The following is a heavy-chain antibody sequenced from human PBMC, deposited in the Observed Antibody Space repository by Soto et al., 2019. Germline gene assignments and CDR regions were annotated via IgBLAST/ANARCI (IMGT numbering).Heavy chain of an antibody. CDR3: ARDRDYDILTGYYAFDY. V-gene: IGHV1-69*12. D-gene: IGHD3-9*01. CDR1: GGTFSSYA. CDR2: IIPIFGTA. J-gene: IGHJ4*02. Sequence: QVQLVQSGAEVKKPGSSVKVSCKASGGTFSSYAISWVRQAPGQGLEWMGGIIPIFGTANYAQKFQGRVTITAXXSXSXXYMELSSLRSEDTAVYYCARDRDYDILTGYYAFDYWGQGTLVTVSS.